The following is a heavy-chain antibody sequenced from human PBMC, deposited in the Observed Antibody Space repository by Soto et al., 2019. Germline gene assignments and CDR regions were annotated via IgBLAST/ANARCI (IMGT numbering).Heavy chain of an antibody. CDR3: ATRSPAFDY. CDR1: GYTFTSYG. J-gene: IGHJ4*02. CDR2: ISTYKGNT. Sequence: QVQLVQSGPEVKKPGASVKVSCKTSGYTFTSYGISWVRQAPGQGLEWMGWISTYKGNTNYAQKSQGRVTMTTDTSPSTAYMELRSLRSDDTAVYYCATRSPAFDYWGQGTLVTVSS. V-gene: IGHV1-18*01.